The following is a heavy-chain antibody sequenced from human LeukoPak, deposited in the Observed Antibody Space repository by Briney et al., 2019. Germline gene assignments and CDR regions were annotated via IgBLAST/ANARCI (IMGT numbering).Heavy chain of an antibody. J-gene: IGHJ4*02. CDR3: AVRLTPVVY. CDR1: GFTFSSYN. Sequence: GGSLRLSCAPSGFTFSSYNMNWVRQAPGKGLEWVSSISSSSSYISYADSVKGRFTISRDNAKNSLYLQMNSLRVEDTAVYYCAVRLTPVVYWGQGTLVTVSS. CDR2: ISSSSSYI. V-gene: IGHV3-21*01. D-gene: IGHD4-23*01.